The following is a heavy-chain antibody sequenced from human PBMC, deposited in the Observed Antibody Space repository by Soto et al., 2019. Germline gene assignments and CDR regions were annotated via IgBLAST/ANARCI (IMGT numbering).Heavy chain of an antibody. CDR3: AKDREYYYGPGSYSNGDAFAI. Sequence: GGSLRLSCAASGFTFSSYAMSWVRQAPGKGLEWVSAISGSGGSTYYADSVKGRFTISRDNSKNTLYLQMNRLRAEDTAVYYCAKDREYYYGPGSYSNGDAFAILGKGKTDTVSS. CDR2: ISGSGGST. CDR1: GFTFSSYA. D-gene: IGHD3-10*01. V-gene: IGHV3-23*01. J-gene: IGHJ3*02.